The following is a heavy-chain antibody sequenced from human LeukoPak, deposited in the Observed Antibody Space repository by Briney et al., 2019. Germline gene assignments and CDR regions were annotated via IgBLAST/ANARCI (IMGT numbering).Heavy chain of an antibody. Sequence: PGASVKVSCKASGFTSIRSAVQWVRQARGQRLEWIGWIVVGSGHTKYAQRLQERVTITWDMSTGTTDMELSNLRSEDTAVYYCVADHPNYGYWGQGALVTVSS. CDR2: IVVGSGHT. CDR3: VADHPNYGY. CDR1: GFTSIRSA. J-gene: IGHJ4*02. D-gene: IGHD5-24*01. V-gene: IGHV1-58*01.